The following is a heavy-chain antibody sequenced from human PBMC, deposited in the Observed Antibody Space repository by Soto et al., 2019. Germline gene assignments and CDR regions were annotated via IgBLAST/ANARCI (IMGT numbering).Heavy chain of an antibody. CDR1: GGTFSSYA. Sequence: QVQLVQSGAEVKKPGSSVKVSCKASGGTFSSYAISWVRQAPGQGLEWMGGIIPIFGTANYAQKFQGRVTITADESTSTAYMELSSLRSEDTAVYYCAIWVLRYVDWHRYYYCGMDVWGQGTTVTVSS. CDR3: AIWVLRYVDWHRYYYCGMDV. V-gene: IGHV1-69*01. CDR2: IIPIFGTA. J-gene: IGHJ6*02. D-gene: IGHD3-9*01.